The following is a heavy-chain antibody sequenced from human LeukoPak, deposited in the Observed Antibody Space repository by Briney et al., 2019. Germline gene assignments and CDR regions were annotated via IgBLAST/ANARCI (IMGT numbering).Heavy chain of an antibody. Sequence: PSETLSLTCAVYGGSFYGGSFSGYYWTWFRQPPGRGLEWIGEINHSGSTHYNPSLKSRVTISGDSSKKWFSLRLISVTAADTAVYYCARDRELGYWGQGTLVTVSS. CDR3: ARDRELGY. J-gene: IGHJ4*02. CDR2: INHSGST. D-gene: IGHD3-10*01. CDR1: GGSFSGYY. V-gene: IGHV4-34*01.